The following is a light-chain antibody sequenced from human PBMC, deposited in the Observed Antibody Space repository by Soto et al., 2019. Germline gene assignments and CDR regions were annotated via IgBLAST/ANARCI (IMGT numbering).Light chain of an antibody. V-gene: IGLV2-14*01. CDR1: SSDIGGYNY. CDR3: SSYTSSSTRV. Sequence: QSVLTQPASVSGSPGQSITISCTGTSSDIGGYNYVSWYQQHPGKAPKLMIYGVSDRPSGVSTRFSGSRSGNTASLTISGLQAEDEADYCCSSYTSSSTRVFGGGTKLTVL. J-gene: IGLJ2*01. CDR2: GVS.